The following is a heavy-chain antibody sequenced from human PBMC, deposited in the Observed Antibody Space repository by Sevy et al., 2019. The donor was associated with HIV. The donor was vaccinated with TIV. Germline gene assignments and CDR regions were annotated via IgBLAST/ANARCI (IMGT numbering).Heavy chain of an antibody. CDR2: ISRRSTTI. V-gene: IGHV3-48*01. D-gene: IGHD3-22*01. CDR1: GFPFSNYN. CDR3: AKQPYDSGVYQFDY. Sequence: GGSLRLSCAASGFPFSNYNMNWVRQTPGRGLEWVSYISRRSTTIYYADSVKGRFTISRDNSKNTLYLQMNSLRVEDTAVYYCAKQPYDSGVYQFDYWGQGTLVTVSS. J-gene: IGHJ4*02.